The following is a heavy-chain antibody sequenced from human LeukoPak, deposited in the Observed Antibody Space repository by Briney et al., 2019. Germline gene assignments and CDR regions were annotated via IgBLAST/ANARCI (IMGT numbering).Heavy chain of an antibody. CDR2: ISGNDGST. J-gene: IGHJ4*02. D-gene: IGHD2-2*01. V-gene: IGHV3-23*01. CDR1: GFTFSDYA. CDR3: TKAGCTSTICYANC. Sequence: PGGSLRLACAASGFTFSDYARGWVRQAPGKGLEWVSSISGNDGSTYYADSMKGRFTISRDNTNDMLYLQINRLGAEDTAVYSCTKAGCTSTICYANCWGQGTLVTVSS.